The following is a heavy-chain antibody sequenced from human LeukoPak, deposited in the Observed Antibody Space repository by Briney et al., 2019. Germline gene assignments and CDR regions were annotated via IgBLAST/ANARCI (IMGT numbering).Heavy chain of an antibody. CDR3: ARDGGLNSYYFDY. D-gene: IGHD2-8*01. V-gene: IGHV3-33*01. CDR1: GFTFSSYA. Sequence: PGGSLRLSCAASGFTFSSYAIHWLRQAPGKGLVWVAVIWYDGSNKYYADSVKGRFTISRDNSKNTLYLQMNSLRAEDTAVYYCARDGGLNSYYFDYWGQGTLVTVSS. CDR2: IWYDGSNK. J-gene: IGHJ4*02.